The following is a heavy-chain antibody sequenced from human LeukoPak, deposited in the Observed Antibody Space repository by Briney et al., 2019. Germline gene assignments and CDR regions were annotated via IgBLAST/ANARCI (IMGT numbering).Heavy chain of an antibody. J-gene: IGHJ4*02. CDR3: ARLGDILTGYDY. D-gene: IGHD3-9*01. CDR1: GGSISSYY. V-gene: IGHV4-59*08. CDR2: IYYSGST. Sequence: PSETLSLTCTVSGGSISSYYWSWIRQPPGKGLEWIGYIYYSGSTNYNPSLKSRVTISVDTSKNQFSLKLSSVTAADTAVYYCARLGDILTGYDYWGQGTLVTVSS.